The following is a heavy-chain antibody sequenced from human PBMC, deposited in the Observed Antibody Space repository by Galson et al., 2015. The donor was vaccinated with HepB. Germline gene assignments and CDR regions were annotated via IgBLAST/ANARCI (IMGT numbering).Heavy chain of an antibody. CDR2: IHSSGPT. CDR1: GGSISSSSYY. V-gene: IGHV4-39*01. Sequence: SETLSLTCTVSGGSISSSSYYWGWIRQPPGKGLEWIGQIHSSGPTYYNPSLNSRVTISVDTSKNQFSLTLSSVTAADTAVYYCARHDGYRCSSTRCYIERSFDYWGQGTLVTVSS. D-gene: IGHD2-2*02. CDR3: ARHDGYRCSSTRCYIERSFDY. J-gene: IGHJ4*02.